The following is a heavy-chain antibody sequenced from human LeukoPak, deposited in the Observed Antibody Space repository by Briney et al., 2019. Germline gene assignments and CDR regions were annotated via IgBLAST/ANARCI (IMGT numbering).Heavy chain of an antibody. D-gene: IGHD1-26*01. CDR1: GFTFSSSW. CDR2: IKTDGSTT. Sequence: GGSLRLSCAVSGFTFSSSWMHWVRQAPGKGLVWVSHIKTDGSTTAYADSVKGRFTISRDNAKNSLYLQMNSLRAEDTALYYCAKDTGWELQYFDYWGQGTLVTVSS. V-gene: IGHV3-74*03. J-gene: IGHJ4*02. CDR3: AKDTGWELQYFDY.